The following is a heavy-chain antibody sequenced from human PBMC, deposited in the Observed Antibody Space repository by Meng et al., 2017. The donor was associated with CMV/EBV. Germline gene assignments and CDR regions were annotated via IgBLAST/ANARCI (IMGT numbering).Heavy chain of an antibody. CDR1: GFTFSSYS. V-gene: IGHV3-21*01. J-gene: IGHJ4*02. Sequence: GESLKISCAASGFTFSSYSMNWVRQAPGKGLEWVSSISSSSYIYYADSVKGRFTISRDNAKNSLYLQMNSLRAEDTAVYYCARFGLPGGWGQGTLVTVSS. CDR2: ISSSSYI. CDR3: ARFGLPGG. D-gene: IGHD7-27*01.